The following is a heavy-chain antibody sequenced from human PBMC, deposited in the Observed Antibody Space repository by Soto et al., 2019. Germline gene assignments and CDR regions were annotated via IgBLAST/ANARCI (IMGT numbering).Heavy chain of an antibody. CDR3: ARCSEVTLTDYFDY. CDR1: GGSISSSSYY. CDR2: IYYSGST. J-gene: IGHJ4*02. Sequence: QLQLQESGPGLVKPSETLSLTCTVSGGSISSSSYYWGWIRQPPGKGLEWIGSIYYSGSTYYNPSLKSRVTISVDTSKNQFSLKLSSVTAADTAVYYCARCSEVTLTDYFDYWGQGTLVTVSS. D-gene: IGHD2-21*02. V-gene: IGHV4-39*01.